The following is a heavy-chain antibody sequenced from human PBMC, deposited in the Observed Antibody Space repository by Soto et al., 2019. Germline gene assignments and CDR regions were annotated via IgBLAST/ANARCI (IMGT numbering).Heavy chain of an antibody. D-gene: IGHD3-3*01. CDR1: GYTFTSYG. CDR3: ARHPTIFGAEGGFDP. V-gene: IGHV1-18*04. J-gene: IGHJ5*02. CDR2: ISAYNGNT. Sequence: QVQLVQSGAEVKKPGASVKVSCKASGYTFTSYGISWVQQAPGQGLEWMGWISAYNGNTNYAQKLQGRVTMTTDTSTSTAHMELRSLRSDDTAVYYCARHPTIFGAEGGFDPWGQGNLVTVSS.